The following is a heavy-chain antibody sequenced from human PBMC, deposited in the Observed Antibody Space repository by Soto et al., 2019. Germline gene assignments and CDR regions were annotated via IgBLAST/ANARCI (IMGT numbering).Heavy chain of an antibody. CDR1: GFTFSSYG. D-gene: IGHD6-19*01. V-gene: IGHV3-33*01. J-gene: IGHJ1*01. CDR3: ARDPFLSSGWSRRYFQH. Sequence: PGGSLRLSCAASGFTFSSYGMHWVRQAPGKGLEWVAVIWYDGSNKYYADSVKGRFTISIDNSKNTLYLQMNCLRSEDTAVYYCARDPFLSSGWSRRYFQHWGQGTLVTVSS. CDR2: IWYDGSNK.